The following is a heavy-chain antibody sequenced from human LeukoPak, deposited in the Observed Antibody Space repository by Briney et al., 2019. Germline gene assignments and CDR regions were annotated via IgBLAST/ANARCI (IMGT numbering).Heavy chain of an antibody. Sequence: GRSLRLSCTASGFPFIEYSMNWVRQAPGKGLEWISYIGIDSGNTKYADSVRGRFTISADKAKNSLYLQMNSLRVEDTAVYYCARDHNCAFDNWGQGTLVSVAS. CDR3: ARDHNCAFDN. CDR1: GFPFIEYS. CDR2: IGIDSGNT. V-gene: IGHV3-48*01. J-gene: IGHJ4*02. D-gene: IGHD1-1*01.